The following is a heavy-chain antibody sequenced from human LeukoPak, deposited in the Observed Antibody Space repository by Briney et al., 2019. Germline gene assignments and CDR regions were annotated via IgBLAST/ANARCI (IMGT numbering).Heavy chain of an antibody. CDR2: MNPNSGNT. Sequence: SVQISCKASGYTFTSYDINWVRQATGQGLEWMGWMNPNSGNTGYAQKFQGRVTMTRNTSISTAYMELSSLRSEDTAVYYCARAPYYDFWSGYYTTGYNWFDPWGQGTLVTVSS. D-gene: IGHD3-3*01. CDR3: ARAPYYDFWSGYYTTGYNWFDP. CDR1: GYTFTSYD. V-gene: IGHV1-8*01. J-gene: IGHJ5*02.